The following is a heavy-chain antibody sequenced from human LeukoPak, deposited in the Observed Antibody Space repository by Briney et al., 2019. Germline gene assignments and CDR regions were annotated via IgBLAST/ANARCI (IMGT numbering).Heavy chain of an antibody. CDR1: GFTVSSNY. CDR3: AKDESPGGYCSSTSCHTLDY. CDR2: ISGSGGST. J-gene: IGHJ4*02. V-gene: IGHV3-23*01. Sequence: GGSLRLSCAASGFTVSSNYMSWVRQAPGKGLEWVSAISGSGGSTYYADSVKGRFTISRDNSKNTLYLQMNSLRAEDTAVYYCAKDESPGGYCSSTSCHTLDYWGQGTLVTVSS. D-gene: IGHD2-2*02.